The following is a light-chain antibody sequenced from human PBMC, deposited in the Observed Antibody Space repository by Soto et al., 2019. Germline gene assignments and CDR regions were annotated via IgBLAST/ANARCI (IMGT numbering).Light chain of an antibody. J-gene: IGLJ1*01. CDR2: DNN. Sequence: VSAAPGQMVTISCSATGSNIGNNYVSWYLHLPGTAPKLLIYDNNMRPSGIPDRFSGSTSGTSATLGITGLQTGDEADYYCGAWDSSLSVSVFGTGT. CDR3: GAWDSSLSVSV. V-gene: IGLV1-51*01. CDR1: GSNIGNNY.